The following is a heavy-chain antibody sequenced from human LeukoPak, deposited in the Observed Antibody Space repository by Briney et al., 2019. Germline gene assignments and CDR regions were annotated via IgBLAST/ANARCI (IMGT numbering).Heavy chain of an antibody. D-gene: IGHD3-16*01. V-gene: IGHV3-48*02. CDR3: AREGGFDC. CDR1: GFAFSSYS. CDR2: ISSDSSTI. Sequence: PRRSLRLSCAASGFAFSSYSMSSGGQAPGHGLEGVSYISSDSSTIYYADSVKCRFTISRDNAKNPLYLQMNSLRDEDSVMYYCAREGGFDCWGQGALVTVSS. J-gene: IGHJ4*02.